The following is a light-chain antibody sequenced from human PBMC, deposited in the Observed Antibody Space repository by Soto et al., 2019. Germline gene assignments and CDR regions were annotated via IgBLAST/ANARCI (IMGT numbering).Light chain of an antibody. V-gene: IGLV2-14*01. J-gene: IGLJ2*01. CDR2: EVS. CDR3: SSYTSSSGVV. CDR1: SSDVGGYNY. Sequence: QSVLTQPASVSGSPGQSITISCTGTSSDVGGYNYVSWYQQHPGKAPKLMIYEVSNRPSGVSNRFSGSKSGNTASLTISGLQAEDEAAYSCSSYTSSSGVVFGGGTKLTVL.